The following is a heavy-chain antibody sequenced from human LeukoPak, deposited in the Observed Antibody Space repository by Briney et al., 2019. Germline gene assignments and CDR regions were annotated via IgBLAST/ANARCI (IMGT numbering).Heavy chain of an antibody. CDR3: AGDIFGNYSDAFDI. CDR2: IPYDGSNK. CDR1: GFTFSTYA. V-gene: IGHV3-30*04. Sequence: GGSLRLSCAASGFTFSTYAMHWVRQAPGKGLEWVAVIPYDGSNKYYADSVKGRFTSSRENSKNRLYLQMNSLRVADTAVYYCAGDIFGNYSDAFDIWGLGTMVTVSS. J-gene: IGHJ3*02. D-gene: IGHD3-3*02.